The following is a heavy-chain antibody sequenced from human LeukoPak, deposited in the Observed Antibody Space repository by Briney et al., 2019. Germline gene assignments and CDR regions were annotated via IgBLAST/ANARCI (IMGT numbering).Heavy chain of an antibody. CDR3: AKRALYGSGTYYFDC. Sequence: GGSLRLSCAPSGFTFSTYGVTWVRQAPGKGLEWLSDIGISSDSTYYADSVKGRFTISRDNSKNTLYLQMNSLGAEDTAVYYCAKRALYGSGTYYFDCWGQGTLVTVSS. V-gene: IGHV3-23*01. D-gene: IGHD3-10*01. J-gene: IGHJ4*02. CDR2: IGISSDST. CDR1: GFTFSTYG.